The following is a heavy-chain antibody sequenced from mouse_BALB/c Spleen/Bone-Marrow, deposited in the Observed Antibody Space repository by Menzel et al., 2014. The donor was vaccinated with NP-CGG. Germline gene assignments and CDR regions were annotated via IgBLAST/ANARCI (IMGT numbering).Heavy chain of an antibody. CDR3: AKLGRPYYFDY. D-gene: IGHD4-1*01. CDR1: GYTFSSYW. CDR2: ILPGSGST. V-gene: IGHV1-9*01. J-gene: IGHJ2*01. Sequence: VKLVESGAELMKPGASVKISCKATGYTFSSYWIEWVKQRPGHGLEWIGEILPGSGSTNYNEKFKGKATFTADTSSNTAYMQLSSLTSEDSAVYYCAKLGRPYYFDYWGQGTTLTVSS.